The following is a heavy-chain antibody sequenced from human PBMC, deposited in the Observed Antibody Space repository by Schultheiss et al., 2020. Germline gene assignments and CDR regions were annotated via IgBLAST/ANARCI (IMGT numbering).Heavy chain of an antibody. V-gene: IGHV3-33*01. J-gene: IGHJ4*02. CDR3: AREASELLEVAY. CDR2: IWNDGSNT. D-gene: IGHD1-26*01. Sequence: SCAASGFTFRHYGMHWVRQAPGKGLEWVAVIWNDGSNTSYADSVKGRFTISRDNSKNTLYLQMNSLRVEDTAVYYCAREASELLEVAYWGQGTLVTVSS. CDR1: GFTFRHYG.